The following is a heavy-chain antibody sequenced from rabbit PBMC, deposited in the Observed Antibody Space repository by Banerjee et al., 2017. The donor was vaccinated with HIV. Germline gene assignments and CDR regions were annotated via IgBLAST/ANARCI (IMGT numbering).Heavy chain of an antibody. CDR2: INTSSGST. V-gene: IGHV1S45*01. J-gene: IGHJ4*01. CDR3: ARDLAGVIGWNFDL. CDR1: GFDFSNYY. Sequence: QEQLEESGGGLVQPGGSLTLSCKASGFDFSNYYMCWVRQAPGKGLEWIACINTSSGSTVYATWAKGRFTISKTSSTTVTLQMTSLTAADTATYFCARDLAGVIGWNFDLWGPGTLVTVS. D-gene: IGHD4-1*01.